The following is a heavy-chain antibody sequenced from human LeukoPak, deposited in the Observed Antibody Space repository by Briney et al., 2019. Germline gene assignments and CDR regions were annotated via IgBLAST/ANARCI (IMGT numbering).Heavy chain of an antibody. CDR2: INWNGGST. V-gene: IGHV3-20*04. CDR3: ARGWDIALMVYAISPSFDY. D-gene: IGHD2-8*01. Sequence: GGSLRLSCAASGFTFDDYGMSWVRQAPGKGLEWVSGINWNGGSTGYADSAKGRFTISRDNAKNSLYLQMNSLRAEDTALYYCARGWDIALMVYAISPSFDYWGQGTLVTVSS. CDR1: GFTFDDYG. J-gene: IGHJ4*02.